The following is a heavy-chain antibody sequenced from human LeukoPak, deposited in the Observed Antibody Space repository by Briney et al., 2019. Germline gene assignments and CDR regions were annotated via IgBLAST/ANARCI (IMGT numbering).Heavy chain of an antibody. CDR3: AKDVTPGENVNDC. D-gene: IGHD2-15*01. CDR2: INPNSGGT. J-gene: IGHJ4*02. Sequence: ASVKVSCKASGYTFTGYYLHWVRQAPGQGPEWMGWINPNSGGTNYAQKFQGRVTMTRDTSITTAYMELSGLRPDDMAVYYCAKDVTPGENVNDCWGQGTLVTVSS. CDR1: GYTFTGYY. V-gene: IGHV1-2*02.